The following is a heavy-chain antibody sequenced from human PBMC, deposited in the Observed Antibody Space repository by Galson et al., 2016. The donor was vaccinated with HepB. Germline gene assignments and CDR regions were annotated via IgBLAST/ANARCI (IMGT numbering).Heavy chain of an antibody. D-gene: IGHD3-22*01. CDR1: GGSVSSSNYY. CDR2: IFYSGST. V-gene: IGHV4-39*07. J-gene: IGHJ4*02. Sequence: SETLSLTCTVSGGSVSSSNYYWGWIRQPPGKGLEWIGRIFYSGSTTYNPSLESRVTLSIDTSRKQFSRKLTSVTAADAAVYYCARGAWESSAYHFFDYWGQGTLVSVSS. CDR3: ARGAWESSAYHFFDY.